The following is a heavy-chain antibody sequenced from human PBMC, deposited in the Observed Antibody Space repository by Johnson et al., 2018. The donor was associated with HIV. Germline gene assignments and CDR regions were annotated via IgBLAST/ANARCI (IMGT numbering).Heavy chain of an antibody. CDR3: ARDWEEHGAFDI. J-gene: IGHJ3*02. CDR2: ISYDGSNK. CDR1: EFTFSSYA. Sequence: QVQLVESGGGVVQPGRSLRLSCAASEFTFSSYAMHWVRQAPGKGLEWVAVISYDGSNKYYADSVTGQFTISRDNSKNTLYLQMNSLRAVDTAMYYCARDWEEHGAFDIWGQGTMVTVSS. V-gene: IGHV3-30*04. D-gene: IGHD1-26*01.